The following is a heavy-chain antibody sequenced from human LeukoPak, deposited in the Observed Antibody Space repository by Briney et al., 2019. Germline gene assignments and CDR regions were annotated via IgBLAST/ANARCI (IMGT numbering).Heavy chain of an antibody. CDR1: GFTFSSYG. D-gene: IGHD6-13*01. CDR3: AKPPDSSSWYYFDY. J-gene: IGHJ4*02. Sequence: PGGSLRLSCAASGFTFSSYGMHWVRQAPGKGLEWVAVISYDGSNKYYADSVKGRFTISRDNSKNTLYLQMNSLRAEDTAVYYCAKPPDSSSWYYFDYWGQGTLVTDSS. V-gene: IGHV3-30*18. CDR2: ISYDGSNK.